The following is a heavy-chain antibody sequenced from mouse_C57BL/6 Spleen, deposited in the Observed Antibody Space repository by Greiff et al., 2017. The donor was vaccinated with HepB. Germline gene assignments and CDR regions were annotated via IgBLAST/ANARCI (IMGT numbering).Heavy chain of an antibody. CDR3: ARGITTVVAPDAMDY. Sequence: EVKLLESGPGLVKPSQSLSLTCSVTGYSITSGYYWNWIRQFPGNKLEWMGYISYDGSNNYNPSLKNRISITRDTSKNQFFLKLNSVTTEDTATYYCARGITTVVAPDAMDYWGQGTSVTVSS. CDR2: ISYDGSN. V-gene: IGHV3-6*01. J-gene: IGHJ4*01. D-gene: IGHD1-1*01. CDR1: GYSITSGYY.